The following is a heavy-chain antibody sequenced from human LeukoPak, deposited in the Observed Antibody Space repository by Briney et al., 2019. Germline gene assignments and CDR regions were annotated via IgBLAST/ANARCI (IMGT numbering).Heavy chain of an antibody. CDR2: IYHSGST. Sequence: SETLSLTCAVSGGSISSSNWWSWVRQPPGKGLEWIGEIYHSGSTNYNPSLESRVTISVDKSKNQFSLKLSSVTAADTAVYYCARGSNYYYDSSGYQPPNWFDPWGQGTLVTVSS. D-gene: IGHD3-22*01. CDR3: ARGSNYYYDSSGYQPPNWFDP. J-gene: IGHJ5*02. V-gene: IGHV4-4*02. CDR1: GGSISSSNW.